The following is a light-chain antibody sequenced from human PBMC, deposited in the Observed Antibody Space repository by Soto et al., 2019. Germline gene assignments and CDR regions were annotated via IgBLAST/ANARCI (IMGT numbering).Light chain of an antibody. V-gene: IGLV2-14*01. CDR2: DVS. CDR3: SSYTSSSTYV. Sequence: QSVLTQPASVSGSPGQSITISCTGTSSVVGGYNYVSWYQQHPGKAPKLMIYDVSSRPSGVSDRFSGSKSGNTASLTISGLQAEDEADYYCSSYTSSSTYVFGNGTKVTVL. CDR1: SSVVGGYNY. J-gene: IGLJ1*01.